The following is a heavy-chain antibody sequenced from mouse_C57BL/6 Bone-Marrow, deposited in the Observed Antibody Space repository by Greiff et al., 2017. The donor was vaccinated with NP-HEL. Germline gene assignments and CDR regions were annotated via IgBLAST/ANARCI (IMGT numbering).Heavy chain of an antibody. J-gene: IGHJ1*03. Sequence: QVQLQQPGTELVKPGASVKLSCKASGYTFTSYWMHWVKQRPGQGLEWIGNINPSNGGTNYNEKFKSKATLTVDKSSSTAYMQLSSLTSEDSAGYYCEREGTAVVCTGTSMYFDVWGTGTTVTVSS. CDR3: EREGTAVVCTGTSMYFDV. CDR1: GYTFTSYW. V-gene: IGHV1-53*01. D-gene: IGHD1-1*01. CDR2: INPSNGGT.